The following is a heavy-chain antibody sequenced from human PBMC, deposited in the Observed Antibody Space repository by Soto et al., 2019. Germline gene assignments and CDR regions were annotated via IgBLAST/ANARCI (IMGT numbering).Heavy chain of an antibody. CDR1: GGSFSGYY. Sequence: SETLSLTCAVYGGSFSGYYWSWIRQPPGKGLEWIGEINHSGSTNYNPSLKSRVTISVDTSKNQVSLNLTSLTAADTATYYCASANWYSDYWGQGIPVPVSS. J-gene: IGHJ4*02. CDR2: INHSGST. V-gene: IGHV4-34*01. D-gene: IGHD1-1*01. CDR3: ASANWYSDY.